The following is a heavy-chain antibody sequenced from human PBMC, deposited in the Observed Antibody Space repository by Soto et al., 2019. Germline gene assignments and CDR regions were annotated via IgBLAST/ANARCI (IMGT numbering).Heavy chain of an antibody. J-gene: IGHJ3*02. CDR3: AREVCPGSSGLYFDACAM. V-gene: IGHV3-7*05. Sequence: EVQLVESGGVLVQPGGSLTLSCAASEFAFSSYWMTWVRQAPGKGLEWVANIRKDGSQRSYLDSVRGRFTISKDNSKNSLYLQMNSLRAEATALYFCAREVCPGSSGLYFDACAMWGQGTMVTVSS. CDR2: IRKDGSQR. CDR1: EFAFSSYW. D-gene: IGHD6-25*01.